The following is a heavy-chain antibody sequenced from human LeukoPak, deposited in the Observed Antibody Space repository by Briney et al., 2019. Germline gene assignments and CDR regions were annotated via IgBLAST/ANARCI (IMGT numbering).Heavy chain of an antibody. CDR3: ASPPGTWSARLAFDI. CDR2: INHSGST. D-gene: IGHD1-26*01. V-gene: IGHV4-34*01. Sequence: PSETLSLTCAVYGGSFSGYYWSWIRQPPGKGLEWTGEINHSGSTNYNPSLKSRVTISVDTSKNQFSLKLSSVTAADTAVYYCASPPGTWSARLAFDIWGQGTMVTVSS. CDR1: GGSFSGYY. J-gene: IGHJ3*02.